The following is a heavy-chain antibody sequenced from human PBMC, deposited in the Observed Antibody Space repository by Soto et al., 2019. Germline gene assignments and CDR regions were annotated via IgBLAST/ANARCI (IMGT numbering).Heavy chain of an antibody. CDR1: GVTASSNY. V-gene: IGHV3-53*01. Sequence: GGPLSVSDAGSGVTASSNYMSWVRQAPGKGLELVSVIYSGGSTYYADSVRGRFTISRDNSKNTLYLQMNSLRAEDTALYYCASSTFYYDRSDYWYHYYAMDVWGQGTTVTVSS. CDR2: IYSGGST. CDR3: ASSTFYYDRSDYWYHYYAMDV. D-gene: IGHD3-22*01. J-gene: IGHJ6*02.